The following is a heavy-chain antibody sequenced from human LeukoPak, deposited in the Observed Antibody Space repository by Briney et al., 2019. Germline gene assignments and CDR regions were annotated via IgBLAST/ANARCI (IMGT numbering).Heavy chain of an antibody. Sequence: WETLSLSCTVSSGSITSYYWSWIRQPPGKGLEWIGYIYYSGSTNSNPSLKSRVTISLDTSKNQFSLKLSSVTAADTAMYYCVRGWAYFDFWGQGTLVTVSS. D-gene: IGHD3-16*01. V-gene: IGHV4-59*01. CDR3: VRGWAYFDF. J-gene: IGHJ4*02. CDR2: IYYSGST. CDR1: SGSITSYY.